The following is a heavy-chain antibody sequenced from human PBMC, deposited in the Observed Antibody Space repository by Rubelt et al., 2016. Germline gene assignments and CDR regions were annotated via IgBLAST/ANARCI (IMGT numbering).Heavy chain of an antibody. J-gene: IGHJ4*02. CDR3: ARTTTSAPTYYFDY. Sequence: APEWLGVIYWDDDDRYSPSLKTRLTISKDTSRNQVVLTVNNVDPVDTGTYYCARTTTSAPTYYFDYWGQGTPVTVSS. V-gene: IGHV2-5*02. CDR2: IYWDDDD. D-gene: IGHD1-1*01.